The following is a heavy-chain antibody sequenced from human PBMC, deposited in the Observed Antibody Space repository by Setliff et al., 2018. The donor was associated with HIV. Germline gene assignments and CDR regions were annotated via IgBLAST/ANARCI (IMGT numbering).Heavy chain of an antibody. CDR3: VRDSAASVWVGASVYYFDF. V-gene: IGHV3-21*01. D-gene: IGHD1-26*01. Sequence: PGGSLRLSCTASGFSFRNFGMTWVRQAPGKGLEWVSSISSSDDDTHYADSLRGRFTVSRDNAKSALYLQMNNLSVDDTAVYYCVRDSAASVWVGASVYYFDFWGQGSQVTVSS. CDR2: ISSSDDDT. CDR1: GFSFRNFG. J-gene: IGHJ4*02.